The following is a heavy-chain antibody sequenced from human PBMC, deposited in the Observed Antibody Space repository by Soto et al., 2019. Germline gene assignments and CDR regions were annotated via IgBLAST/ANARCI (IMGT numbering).Heavy chain of an antibody. J-gene: IGHJ3*02. CDR1: VFTFISYG. CDR2: TWYDGSNK. D-gene: IGHD6-19*01. Sequence: GWSLRLSCSSSVFTFISYGMHWVRQAPGKGLEWVAVTWYDGSNKNYADSVKGRFTISRDNSKNTLYLQMNSLRAEDTALYYCARDSGSSGWNDAFDIWGQGTMVTVSS. CDR3: ARDSGSSGWNDAFDI. V-gene: IGHV3-33*01.